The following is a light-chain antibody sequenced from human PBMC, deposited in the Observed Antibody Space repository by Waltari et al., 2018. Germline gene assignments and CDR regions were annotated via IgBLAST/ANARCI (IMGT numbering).Light chain of an antibody. CDR3: GAWDSSLSAGV. J-gene: IGLJ3*02. V-gene: IGLV1-51*01. CDR2: YND. Sequence: QSVLTQPPSVSAAPGQKVTISCSGSISNIGNNFLSWYQQLPGTAPKLLIYYNDKRPSGIPDRFSGSKSGTSATLGITGLQTGDEAEYYCGAWDSSLSAGVFGGGTKLTVL. CDR1: ISNIGNNF.